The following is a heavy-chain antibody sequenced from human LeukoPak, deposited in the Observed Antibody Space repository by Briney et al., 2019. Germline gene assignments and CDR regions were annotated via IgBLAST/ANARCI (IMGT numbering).Heavy chain of an antibody. V-gene: IGHV1-69*13. D-gene: IGHD5-12*01. Sequence: SVKVSCTASGGTFSSYAISWVRQAPGQGLEWMGGIIPIFGTANYAQKFQGRVTITADESTSTAYMELSSLRSEDTAVYYCARALYSGYDNLYYYGMDVWGQGTTVTVSS. J-gene: IGHJ6*02. CDR2: IIPIFGTA. CDR3: ARALYSGYDNLYYYGMDV. CDR1: GGTFSSYA.